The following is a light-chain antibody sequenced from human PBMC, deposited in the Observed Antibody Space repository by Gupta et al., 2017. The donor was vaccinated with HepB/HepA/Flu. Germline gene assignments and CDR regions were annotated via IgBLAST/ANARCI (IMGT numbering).Light chain of an antibody. CDR3: AAWDDSLNGFYV. CDR2: SNS. CDR1: SSNIGRNT. Sequence: QSVLPQPPSVSGTPGQRVTISCSGSSSNIGRNTVNWYQHLPGTAPKLLIYSNSNRPSGVPDRFSGSKSGTSASLATSGLQSADEADYYCAAWDDSLNGFYVFGSGTKVSVL. J-gene: IGLJ1*01. V-gene: IGLV1-44*01.